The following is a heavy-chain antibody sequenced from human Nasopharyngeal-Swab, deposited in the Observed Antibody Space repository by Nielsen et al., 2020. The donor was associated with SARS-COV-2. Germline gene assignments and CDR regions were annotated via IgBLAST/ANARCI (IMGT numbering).Heavy chain of an antibody. CDR1: GFTFRSYA. J-gene: IGHJ4*02. V-gene: IGHV3-43*02. D-gene: IGHD3-9*01. CDR2: ISGDGDSA. Sequence: GESLKISCAASGFTFRSYAMHWVRQTPGKGLEWVSLISGDGDSAYYADSIKGRFTISRDNRKNSLYLQMNSLRAEDTAVYYCAKDRYFAHYYFDYWGQGTLVTVSS. CDR3: AKDRYFAHYYFDY.